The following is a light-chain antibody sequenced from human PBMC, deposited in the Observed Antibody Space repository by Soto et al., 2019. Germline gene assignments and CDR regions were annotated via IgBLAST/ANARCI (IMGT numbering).Light chain of an antibody. Sequence: SYELTQPLSVSVALGQTARISCGGDNIGSKNVHWYQQKAGQAPLLVIYRDTNRPSGIPERFSGSTSENTATLTISRAQAGDEADYHCQVWDSATLVFGGGTKVTVL. CDR2: RDT. CDR3: QVWDSATLV. V-gene: IGLV3-9*01. J-gene: IGLJ2*01. CDR1: NIGSKN.